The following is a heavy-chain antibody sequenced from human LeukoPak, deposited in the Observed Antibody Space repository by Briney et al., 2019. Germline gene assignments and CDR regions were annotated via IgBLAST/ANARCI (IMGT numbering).Heavy chain of an antibody. Sequence: SETLSLTCTVSGGPISSSSYYWGWIRQPPGKGLEWIGSIYYSGSTYYNPSLKSRVTIFVDTSKNQFSLKLSSVTAADTAVYYCAREYGYYGSGSYYFSGLYYFDYWGQGTLVTVSS. CDR3: AREYGYYGSGSYYFSGLYYFDY. D-gene: IGHD3-10*01. J-gene: IGHJ4*02. V-gene: IGHV4-39*02. CDR1: GGPISSSSYY. CDR2: IYYSGST.